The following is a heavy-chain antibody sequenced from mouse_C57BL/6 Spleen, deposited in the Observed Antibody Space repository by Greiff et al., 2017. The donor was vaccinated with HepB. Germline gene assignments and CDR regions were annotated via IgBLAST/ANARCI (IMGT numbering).Heavy chain of an antibody. D-gene: IGHD2-1*01. CDR3: TRGNYEEY. J-gene: IGHJ2*01. CDR2: IDPETGGT. CDR1: GYTFTDYE. V-gene: IGHV1-15*01. Sequence: VQLQESGAELVRPGASVTLSCKASGYTFTDYEMHWVKQTPVHGLEWIGAIDPETGGTAYNQKFKGKAILTADKSSSTAYMELRSLTSEDSAVYYCTRGNYEEYWGQGTTLTVSS.